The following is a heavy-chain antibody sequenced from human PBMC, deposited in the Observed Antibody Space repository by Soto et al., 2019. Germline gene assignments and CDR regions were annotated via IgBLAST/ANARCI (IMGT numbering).Heavy chain of an antibody. CDR1: GGSISSSSYY. V-gene: IGHV4-39*01. CDR2: IYYSGST. J-gene: IGHJ6*04. D-gene: IGHD3-10*01. CDR3: ARPDYGSGSLDV. Sequence: QLQLQESGPGLVKPSETLSLTCTVSGGSISSSSYYWGWIRQPPGKGLEWIGSIYYSGSTYYNPSLKSRDTISVDTSKNQCSLKLSSVTAADTAVYDCARPDYGSGSLDVWGKGTTVTVSS.